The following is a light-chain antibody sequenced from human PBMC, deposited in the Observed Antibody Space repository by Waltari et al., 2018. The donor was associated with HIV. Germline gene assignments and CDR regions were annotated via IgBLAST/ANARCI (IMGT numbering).Light chain of an antibody. CDR3: LLYYGAVWV. CDR2: STS. Sequence: QTVVTQEPSMTVSPGGTFPLTCASSTGAVTNPPSPNWLQQKPGQAPTALIYSTSNKHSWTPARFSGSLLGGSAALTLSAVQPEDEADYYCLLYYGAVWVFGGGTKLTVL. J-gene: IGLJ3*02. CDR1: TGAVTNPPS. V-gene: IGLV7-43*01.